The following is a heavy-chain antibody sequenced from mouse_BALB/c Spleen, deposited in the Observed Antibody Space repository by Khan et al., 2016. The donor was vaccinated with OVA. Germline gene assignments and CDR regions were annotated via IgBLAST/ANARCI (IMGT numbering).Heavy chain of an antibody. CDR1: GYTFTDYY. CDR3: ARSSYVDYTFAY. V-gene: IGHV1-77*01. Sequence: QVQLQQSGAELARPGASVKLSCKASGYTFTDYYINWVKQRPGQGLEWMGEISPGSGDTYYTEKFKGKVTLTADNSASTVYMQLSSLTAEASAVYFCARSSYVDYTFAYWGQGTLVTVSA. CDR2: ISPGSGDT. J-gene: IGHJ3*01. D-gene: IGHD2-12*01.